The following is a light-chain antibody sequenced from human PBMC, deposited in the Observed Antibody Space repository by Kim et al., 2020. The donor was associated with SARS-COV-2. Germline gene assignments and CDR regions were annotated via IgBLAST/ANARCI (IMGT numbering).Light chain of an antibody. CDR1: SSDVGTYDF. CDR3: GSYTSRDPPFV. V-gene: IGLV2-14*01. Sequence: ISFSCTATSSDVGTYDFVSWYEQHPGIGPKVILYEVTNRPSGVSHRFSGSKSGNTASLTISGLQAEDEADYYCGSYTSRDPPFVFGTGTKVTVL. J-gene: IGLJ1*01. CDR2: EVT.